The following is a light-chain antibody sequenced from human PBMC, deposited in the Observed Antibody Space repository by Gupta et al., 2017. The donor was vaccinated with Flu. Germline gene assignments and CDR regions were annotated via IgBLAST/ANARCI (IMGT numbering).Light chain of an antibody. J-gene: IGLJ2*01. Sequence: TSTDIDSYKYFSCHQQPPGTPPQLLIYDVTNRPSGVSPLLSGSKSGETASLIMSGLQADDAADYYCRSCTSSTALVFGGGTRLTVL. CDR2: DVT. CDR3: RSCTSSTALV. CDR1: STDIDSYKY. V-gene: IGLV2-14*01.